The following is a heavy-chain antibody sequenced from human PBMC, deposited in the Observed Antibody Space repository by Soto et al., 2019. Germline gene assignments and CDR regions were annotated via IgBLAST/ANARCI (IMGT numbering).Heavy chain of an antibody. CDR3: ASSGYDSSGYYSRPFDY. J-gene: IGHJ4*02. CDR2: INHSGST. Sequence: KPSETLSLTCAVYGGSFSGYYWSWIRQPPGKGLEWIGEINHSGSTNYNPSLKSRVTISVDTSKNQFSLKLSSVTAADTAVYYCASSGYDSSGYYSRPFDYWGQGTLVTVSS. CDR1: GGSFSGYY. D-gene: IGHD3-22*01. V-gene: IGHV4-34*01.